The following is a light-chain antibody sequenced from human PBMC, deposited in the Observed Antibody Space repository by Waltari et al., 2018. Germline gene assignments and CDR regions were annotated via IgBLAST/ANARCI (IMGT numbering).Light chain of an antibody. CDR1: QSINSW. CDR3: QQCNTYS. CDR2: KAS. J-gene: IGKJ1*01. Sequence: DIQMTQSPSTLSASVGDRVTITCRASQSINSWLAWYQQKPGKAPQLRIYKASTLESGVPSRFSCSGSGTEFTLTISGLQPDDFATYYCQQCNTYSFGQGTKVEIK. V-gene: IGKV1-5*03.